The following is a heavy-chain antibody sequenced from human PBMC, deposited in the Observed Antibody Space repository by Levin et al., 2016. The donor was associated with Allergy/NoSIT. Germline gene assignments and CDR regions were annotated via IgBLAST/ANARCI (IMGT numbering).Heavy chain of an antibody. J-gene: IGHJ4*02. V-gene: IGHV3-23*01. CDR1: GFSVVRYA. Sequence: GESLKISCAASGFSVVRYAMSWVRQAPGKGLEWVSRISGGGGTTHFAASVKGRFTISRDNSKNTVYLQMNTLRGDDTALYYCAKERLAIPAAGFAIWGQGTPVTVSS. D-gene: IGHD2-2*01. CDR3: AKERLAIPAAGFAI. CDR2: ISGGGGTT.